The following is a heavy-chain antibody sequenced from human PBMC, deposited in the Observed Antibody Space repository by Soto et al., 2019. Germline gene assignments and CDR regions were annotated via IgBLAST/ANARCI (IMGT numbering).Heavy chain of an antibody. CDR1: GGTFSSYA. V-gene: IGHV1-69*13. CDR2: IIPIFGTV. J-gene: IGHJ4*02. Sequence: GASVKVSCKASGGTFSSYAISWVRQAPGQGLEWMGGIIPIFGTVNYAQKFQGRVTITADESTSTAYMELSSLRSEDTAVYYCARDGRRDGYNTFDYWGQGTLVTVSS. CDR3: ARDGRRDGYNTFDY. D-gene: IGHD5-12*01.